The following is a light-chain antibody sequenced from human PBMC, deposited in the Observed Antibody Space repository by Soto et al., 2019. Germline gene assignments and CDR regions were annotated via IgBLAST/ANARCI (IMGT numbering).Light chain of an antibody. CDR3: QQRSNWPPWYT. Sequence: EIVLTQSPATLSLSPGERATLSCRASQSVSSYLAWYQQKPGQAPRLLIYDASNRATGIPARFSGSGSGTDFTLTISSLETEDVAVYYCQQRSNWPPWYTFGQGTKLEIK. J-gene: IGKJ2*01. CDR1: QSVSSY. CDR2: DAS. V-gene: IGKV3-11*01.